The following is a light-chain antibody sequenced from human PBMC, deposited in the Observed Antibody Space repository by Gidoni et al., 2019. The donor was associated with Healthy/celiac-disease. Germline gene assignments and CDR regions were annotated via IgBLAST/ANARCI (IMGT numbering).Light chain of an antibody. CDR3: QQYNNWPS. CDR2: GAS. Sequence: EIVMTQSPATLSVSPGERATLSCSASQSVSSNLAWYQQKPGQAPRLLIYGASTRATGIPARCSGSGFGTEFTLTISSLQSEDFAVYYCQQYNNWPSFGQGTKVEIK. J-gene: IGKJ1*01. V-gene: IGKV3-15*01. CDR1: QSVSSN.